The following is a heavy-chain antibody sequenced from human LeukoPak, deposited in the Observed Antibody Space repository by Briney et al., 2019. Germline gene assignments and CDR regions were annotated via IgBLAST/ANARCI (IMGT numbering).Heavy chain of an antibody. CDR2: ISSSGSTI. D-gene: IGHD1-1*01. CDR1: GFIFSDYY. Sequence: GGSLRLSCEASGFIFSDYYVSWLRQAPGKGLEWVSYISSSGSTIYYADSVKGRFTISRDNAKNSLYLQMNSLRAEDTAVYYCARTGTTPYFDYWGQGTLVTVSS. J-gene: IGHJ4*02. CDR3: ARTGTTPYFDY. V-gene: IGHV3-11*04.